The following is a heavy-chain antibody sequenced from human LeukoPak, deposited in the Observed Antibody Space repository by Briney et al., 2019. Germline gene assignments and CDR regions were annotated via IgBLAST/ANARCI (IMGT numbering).Heavy chain of an antibody. V-gene: IGHV1-18*01. Sequence: ASVKVSCKASGYTFSSYGINWVRQAPGQGLEWMGWISVINSGNTRYAQNFQGRLTMTTDTSTTTAYMELRSLRSDDTAVYYCSREFPFCGADCFSGVFDIWGQGAMVTVS. D-gene: IGHD2-21*02. CDR2: ISVINSGNT. CDR3: SREFPFCGADCFSGVFDI. J-gene: IGHJ3*02. CDR1: GYTFSSYG.